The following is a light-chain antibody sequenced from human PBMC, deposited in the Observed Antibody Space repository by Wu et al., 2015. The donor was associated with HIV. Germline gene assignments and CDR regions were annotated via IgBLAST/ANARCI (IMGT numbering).Light chain of an antibody. CDR1: QYVGSS. Sequence: QMTQSPSLLYVSIGDTVTITCRASQYVGSSIAWYQQKPGKAPSLLIYGASNLQSGVPSRFVGNIGGSTYGTEFILTIFSVVPEDFATYYCQQADSFPRTFGQGTKVEFK. CDR2: GAS. CDR3: QQADSFPRT. J-gene: IGKJ1*01. V-gene: IGKV1-12*01.